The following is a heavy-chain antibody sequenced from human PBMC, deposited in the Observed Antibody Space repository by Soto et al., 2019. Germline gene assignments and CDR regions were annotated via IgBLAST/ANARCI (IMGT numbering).Heavy chain of an antibody. V-gene: IGHV4-59*08. J-gene: IGHJ4*02. CDR1: GGSISSYY. CDR3: ARLRNKAIDY. CDR2: IYYSGST. Sequence: SETLSLTCTVSGGSISSYYWSWIRQPPGKGLEWIGYIYYSGSTNYNPSLKSRVTIPVDTSKNQFSLKLSSVTAADTAVYYCARLRNKAIDYWGQGTLVTVSS. D-gene: IGHD1-26*01.